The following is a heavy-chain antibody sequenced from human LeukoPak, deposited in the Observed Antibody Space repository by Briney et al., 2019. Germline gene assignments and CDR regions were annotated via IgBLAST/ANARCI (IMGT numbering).Heavy chain of an antibody. V-gene: IGHV1-24*01. CDR1: GYTLTELP. D-gene: IGHD1-26*01. J-gene: IGHJ4*02. CDR2: FDPDDGET. Sequence: GASVKVSCKFSGYTLTELPIHWVRQAPGKWLEWMGGFDPDDGETVYAQMFQGRVTMTEDTSSDTASMELSSLRSEDTAVYYCATGTSGSYYVGIVRPIDYWGQGSLVSVSS. CDR3: ATGTSGSYYVGIVRPIDY.